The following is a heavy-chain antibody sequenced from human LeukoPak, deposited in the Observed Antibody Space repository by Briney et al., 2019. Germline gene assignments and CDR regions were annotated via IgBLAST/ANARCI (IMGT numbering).Heavy chain of an antibody. J-gene: IGHJ4*02. D-gene: IGHD4-11*01. CDR2: ISSSSSAI. CDR3: ASRPGSNYYYFDY. CDR1: GFTFSSYS. Sequence: GGSLRLSCAASGFTFSSYSMNWVRQAPGKGLEWVSYISSSSSAIFYADSVKGRFTISRDNAKNSLYLQMNSLRAEDTAVYYCASRPGSNYYYFDYWGQGTLVTVSS. V-gene: IGHV3-48*04.